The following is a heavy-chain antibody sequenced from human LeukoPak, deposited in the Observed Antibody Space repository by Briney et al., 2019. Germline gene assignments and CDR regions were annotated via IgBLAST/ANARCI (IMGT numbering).Heavy chain of an antibody. D-gene: IGHD6-19*01. J-gene: IGHJ4*02. CDR2: IYYSGST. V-gene: IGHV4-39*01. CDR3: ARQAVAGTFDY. CDR1: GGSVSSGSYY. Sequence: SETLSLTCTVSGGSVSSGSYYWGWIRQPPGKGLEWIGSIYYSGSTYYNPSLKSRVTISVDTSKNQFSLKLSSVTAADTAVYYCARQAVAGTFDYWGQGTLVTVSS.